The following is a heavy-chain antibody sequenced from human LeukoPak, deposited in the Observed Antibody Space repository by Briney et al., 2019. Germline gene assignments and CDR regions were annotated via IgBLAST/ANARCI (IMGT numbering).Heavy chain of an antibody. CDR2: ITGSGAYT. D-gene: IGHD3-9*01. J-gene: IGHJ4*02. Sequence: GGSLRLSCTASGFTFNNYAMTWVRQAPGKGLEWVSAITGSGAYTNYADSVKGRFTISRDNAKNTLYLQMNSLRAEDTAVYYCARGADSGYSSDNWGQGTLVSVSS. V-gene: IGHV3-23*01. CDR3: ARGADSGYSSDN. CDR1: GFTFNNYA.